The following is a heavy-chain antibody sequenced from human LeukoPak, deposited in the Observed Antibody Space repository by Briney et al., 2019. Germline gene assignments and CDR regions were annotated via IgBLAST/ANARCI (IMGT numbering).Heavy chain of an antibody. CDR2: VYTSGST. Sequence: SQTLSLTCTVSGGSISSGNYYWSWIRQPAGKELEWTGRVYTSGSTNYNPSLKSRITISVDTSKNQFSLKLSSVTAADTAVYYCARVMTTVTTNWFDPWGQGTLVTVSS. CDR3: ARVMTTVTTNWFDP. J-gene: IGHJ5*02. D-gene: IGHD4-11*01. CDR1: GGSISSGNYY. V-gene: IGHV4-61*02.